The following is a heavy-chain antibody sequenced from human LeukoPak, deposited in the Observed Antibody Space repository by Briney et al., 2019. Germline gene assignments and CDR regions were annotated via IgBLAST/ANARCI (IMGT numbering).Heavy chain of an antibody. CDR3: ARAYSSSWYGGAFDI. CDR2: ISGSGGST. D-gene: IGHD6-13*01. Sequence: PGGSLRLSCAASGFTFSSYAMSWVRQAPGKGLEWVSAISGSGGSTYYADSVKGRFTISRDNSKNTLYLQMNSLRAEDTAVYYCARAYSSSWYGGAFDIWGQGTMVTVSS. J-gene: IGHJ3*02. CDR1: GFTFSSYA. V-gene: IGHV3-23*01.